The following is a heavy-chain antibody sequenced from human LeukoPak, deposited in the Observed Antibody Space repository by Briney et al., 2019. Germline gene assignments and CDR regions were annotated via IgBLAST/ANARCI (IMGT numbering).Heavy chain of an antibody. CDR1: GFTFSSYW. J-gene: IGHJ4*02. Sequence: GSLRLSCAASGFTFSSYWMNWARQAPGKGLEWVASINHNGNVNYYVDSVKGRFTISRDNSKNTLYLQMNSLRAEDTAVYYCATAYCGGDCYSPFDYWGQGTLVTVSS. CDR2: INHNGNVN. CDR3: ATAYCGGDCYSPFDY. V-gene: IGHV3-7*01. D-gene: IGHD2-21*02.